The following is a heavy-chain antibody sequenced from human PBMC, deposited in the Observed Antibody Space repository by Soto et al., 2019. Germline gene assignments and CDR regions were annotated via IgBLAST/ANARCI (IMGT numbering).Heavy chain of an antibody. J-gene: IGHJ4*02. CDR3: ARYRREAVAGYTLDN. Sequence: SETLSLTCTVSGGAISSNYWTWIRQPPGKGLEWIGYVYNSGSTNYNPSLKSRVTISEDTSKSQFSLKVNSMTAADTAVYYCARYRREAVAGYTLDNWGQG. CDR1: GGAISSNY. CDR2: VYNSGST. V-gene: IGHV4-59*01. D-gene: IGHD6-13*01.